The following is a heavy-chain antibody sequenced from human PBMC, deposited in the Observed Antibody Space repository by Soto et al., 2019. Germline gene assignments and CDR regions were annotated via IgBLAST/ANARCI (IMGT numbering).Heavy chain of an antibody. Sequence: ESLKISCAASGFTFSSYSMNWVRQAPGKGLEWVSSVSSSSSYIYYADSVKGRFTISRDNAKNSLYLQMNSLRAEDTAVYYCARKAAMFGYYYYYMDVWGKGTTVTVSS. V-gene: IGHV3-21*01. CDR2: VSSSSSYI. CDR3: ARKAAMFGYYYYYMDV. J-gene: IGHJ6*03. CDR1: GFTFSSYS. D-gene: IGHD2-2*01.